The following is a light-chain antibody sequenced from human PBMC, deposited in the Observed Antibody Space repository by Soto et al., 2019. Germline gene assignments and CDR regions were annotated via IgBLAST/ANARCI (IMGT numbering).Light chain of an antibody. CDR2: EVS. CDR1: SSDVGTQNY. CDR3: LSYTSSYTVV. Sequence: QSALTQHASVSGSPGQSITISCTGSSSDVGTQNYVSWYQQHPDKAPKLMIYEVSDRPSGVSNRFSGSKSGNTASLTISGVQAEDEADYYCLSYTSSYTVVFGGGTKLTVL. V-gene: IGLV2-14*01. J-gene: IGLJ2*01.